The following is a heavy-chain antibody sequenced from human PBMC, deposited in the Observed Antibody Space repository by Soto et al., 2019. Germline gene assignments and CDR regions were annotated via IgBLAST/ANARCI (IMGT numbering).Heavy chain of an antibody. V-gene: IGHV3-15*05. CDR1: GFPFTTVW. Sequence: GGSLRLSCVASGFPFTTVWMNWVRQAPGKGPEWLGRVKTKAEGATTDYAAPAKGRFTILRDDSINTVYLQMNSLRAEDTAVYYCARGVETYYFDYWGQGTPVTVSS. D-gene: IGHD1-1*01. CDR2: VKTKAEGATT. J-gene: IGHJ4*02. CDR3: ARGVETYYFDY.